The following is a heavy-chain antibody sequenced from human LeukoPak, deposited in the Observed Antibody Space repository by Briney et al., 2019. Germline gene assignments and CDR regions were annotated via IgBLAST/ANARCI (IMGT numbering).Heavy chain of an antibody. CDR3: ARHGYCSGGSCYFPGPHYAFDI. V-gene: IGHV4-4*07. D-gene: IGHD2-15*01. CDR1: GGSISSYY. Sequence: SETLSLTCTVSGGSISSYYWSWIRQPAGKGLEWIGRIYTSGSTNYNPPLKSRVTISVDTSKNQFSLKLSSVTAADTAVYYCARHGYCSGGSCYFPGPHYAFDIWGQGTMVTVSS. J-gene: IGHJ3*02. CDR2: IYTSGST.